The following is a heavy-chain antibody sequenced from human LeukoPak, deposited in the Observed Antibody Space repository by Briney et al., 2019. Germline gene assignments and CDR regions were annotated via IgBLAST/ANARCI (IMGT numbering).Heavy chain of an antibody. V-gene: IGHV1-3*01. D-gene: IGHD2-15*01. J-gene: IGHJ4*02. Sequence: GASVKVSCKASGYTFTSYAMHWVRQAPGQRLEWMGWINAGNGNTKYSQKFQGRVTITRDTSASTAHMELSSLRSEDTAVYYCARDLYCSGGSCYYLDYWGQGTLVTVSS. CDR1: GYTFTSYA. CDR2: INAGNGNT. CDR3: ARDLYCSGGSCYYLDY.